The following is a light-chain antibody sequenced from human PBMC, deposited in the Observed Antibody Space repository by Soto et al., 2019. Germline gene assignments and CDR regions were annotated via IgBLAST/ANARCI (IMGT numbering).Light chain of an antibody. Sequence: QSALTQPPSASGSPGQSVTISCTGTSSDVGGYDFVSWYQQHPGKAPKLVIYEVTRRPSGVPDRFSGSKSGNTASLTVSGLQAEDEAVYYCSSYAGSTIFGGGTTLTVL. CDR1: SSDVGGYDF. V-gene: IGLV2-8*01. J-gene: IGLJ2*01. CDR2: EVT. CDR3: SSYAGSTI.